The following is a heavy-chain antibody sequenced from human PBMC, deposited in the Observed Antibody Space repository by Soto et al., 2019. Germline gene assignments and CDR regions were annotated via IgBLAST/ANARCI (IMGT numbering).Heavy chain of an antibody. Sequence: GGSLRLSCAASGFTFSSYAMSWVRQAPGKGLKWVSAISGSGGSTYYADSVKGRFTISRDNSKNTLYLQMNSLRAEDTAVYYCAKGHCSGGSCYSFDYWGQGTLVTVSS. CDR2: ISGSGGST. CDR3: AKGHCSGGSCYSFDY. V-gene: IGHV3-23*01. D-gene: IGHD2-15*01. CDR1: GFTFSSYA. J-gene: IGHJ4*02.